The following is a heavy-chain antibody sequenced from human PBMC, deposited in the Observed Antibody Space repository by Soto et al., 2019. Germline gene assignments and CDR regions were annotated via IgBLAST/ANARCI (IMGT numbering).Heavy chain of an antibody. V-gene: IGHV1-18*01. CDR3: ARGRYGDY. CDR2: ISAHNDNT. J-gene: IGHJ4*02. Sequence: QVHPVQSGAEVKKPGASVKVSCKGSGYAFTTYGITWVRQAPGQGLEWMGWISAHNDNTNYAQKLQGRVTVTRDTSTSTAYMELRSLRSDDTAVYYCARGRYGDYWGQGALVTVSS. CDR1: GYAFTTYG. D-gene: IGHD1-1*01.